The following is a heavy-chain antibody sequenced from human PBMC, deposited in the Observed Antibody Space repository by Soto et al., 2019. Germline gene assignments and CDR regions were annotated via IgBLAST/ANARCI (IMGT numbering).Heavy chain of an antibody. Sequence: PSETLSLTCTVSGGSISSSSYYWGWIRQPPGKGLEWIGSIYYSGSTYYNPSLKSRVTISVDTSKNQFSLKLSSVTAADTAVYYCASTMGGSIAAAQYPIYGMDVWGQGTTVTAP. J-gene: IGHJ6*02. CDR1: GGSISSSSYY. CDR3: ASTMGGSIAAAQYPIYGMDV. CDR2: IYYSGST. D-gene: IGHD6-13*01. V-gene: IGHV4-39*07.